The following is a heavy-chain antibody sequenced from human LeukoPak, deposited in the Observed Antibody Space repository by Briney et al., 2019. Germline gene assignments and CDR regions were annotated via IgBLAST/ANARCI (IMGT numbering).Heavy chain of an antibody. CDR3: ASPHDYGDRFDY. CDR2: IKQDGSEK. D-gene: IGHD4-17*01. V-gene: IGHV3-7*01. CDR1: GFTFSSYW. J-gene: IGHJ4*02. Sequence: GGSLRLSCAASGFTFSSYWMSWVRQAPGKGLEWVANIKQDGSEKYYVDSVKGRFTISRDNAKNSLYLQMNNLRAEDTAVYYCASPHDYGDRFDYWGQGTLVTVSS.